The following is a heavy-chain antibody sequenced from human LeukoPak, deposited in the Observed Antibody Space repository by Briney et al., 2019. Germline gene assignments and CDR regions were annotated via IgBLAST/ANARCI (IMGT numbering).Heavy chain of an antibody. CDR1: GGSISSSNW. D-gene: IGHD3-10*01. Sequence: SETLSLTCAVSGGSISSSNWWSWVRPPPGKGLEWIGEIYHSGSTNYNPSLKSRVTISVDKSKDQFSLKLSSVTAADTAVYYCARFGELLYPTPYYYYGMDVWGQGTTVTVSS. CDR2: IYHSGST. V-gene: IGHV4-4*02. J-gene: IGHJ6*02. CDR3: ARFGELLYPTPYYYYGMDV.